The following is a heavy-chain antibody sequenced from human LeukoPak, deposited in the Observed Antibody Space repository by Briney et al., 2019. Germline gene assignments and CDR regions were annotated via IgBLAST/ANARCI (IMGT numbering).Heavy chain of an antibody. J-gene: IGHJ3*02. CDR1: GFTFSRYS. CDR2: ISSSSSTI. Sequence: GGSLRLSCGASGFTFSRYSMNWVRQAPGKGLEWISYISSSSSTIYYADSVKGRFTISRDNAKNSLSLQMTSLRAEDTAVYYCTRTYYYGSGNYNDAFDIWGQGTMVTVSS. V-gene: IGHV3-48*04. D-gene: IGHD3-10*01. CDR3: TRTYYYGSGNYNDAFDI.